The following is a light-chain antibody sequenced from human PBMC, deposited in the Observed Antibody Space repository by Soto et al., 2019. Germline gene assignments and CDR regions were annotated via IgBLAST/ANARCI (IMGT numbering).Light chain of an antibody. CDR1: QRISGS. J-gene: IGKJ1*01. CDR2: DAT. CDR3: QQYNSYSRT. Sequence: DIQMTQSPSTLSASVGDRVTITCRASQRISGSLVWYQRKQRKYPKPLISDATSLESGVTSRFCGSVSRTEFAHTVNCLRADDFATYLCQQYNSYSRTLGQGTKVYIK. V-gene: IGKV1-5*01.